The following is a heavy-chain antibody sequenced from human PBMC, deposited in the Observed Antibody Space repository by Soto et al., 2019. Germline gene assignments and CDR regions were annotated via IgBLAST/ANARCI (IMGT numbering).Heavy chain of an antibody. CDR1: GFNFSSYA. CDR3: TSDQSRIQLWLGGPFDY. CDR2: IRSKAYGGTT. D-gene: IGHD5-18*01. J-gene: IGHJ4*02. V-gene: IGHV3-49*03. Sequence: PGGSLRISCAASGFNFSSYAMSWFRPDPGKGLEWVGFIRSKAYGGTTEYAASVKGRFTISRDDSKSIAYLQMNSLKTEDTAVYYCTSDQSRIQLWLGGPFDYWGQGTLVTVSS.